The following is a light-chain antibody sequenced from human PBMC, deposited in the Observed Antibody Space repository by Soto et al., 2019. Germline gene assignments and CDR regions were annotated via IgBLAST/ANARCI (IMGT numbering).Light chain of an antibody. CDR2: GAS. J-gene: IGKJ1*01. V-gene: IGKV3-15*01. CDR3: QLYYNWWT. Sequence: EIVMTQSPATLSVSPGDRATLSCRASQSVNRNLAWYQQKPGQAPRLLIYGASTRATGIAAMFSGSGSGTEFTLTISSLRSEDFAVYYCQLYYNWWTFGQGTMVEIK. CDR1: QSVNRN.